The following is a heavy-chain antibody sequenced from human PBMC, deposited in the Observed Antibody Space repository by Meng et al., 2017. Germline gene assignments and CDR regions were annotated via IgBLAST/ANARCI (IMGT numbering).Heavy chain of an antibody. CDR1: GLTFSSHW. Sequence: GESLKISCAGSGLTFSSHWMSWVRQAPGKGLEWVANIKQDGTEKDYVDSVKGRFTISRDNAKNSLYLQMNSLRVEDTAVYYCATRPPDSAWYGVFDYWGQGNLVNGAS. D-gene: IGHD6-19*01. J-gene: IGHJ4*02. CDR2: IKQDGTEK. V-gene: IGHV3-7*01. CDR3: ATRPPDSAWYGVFDY.